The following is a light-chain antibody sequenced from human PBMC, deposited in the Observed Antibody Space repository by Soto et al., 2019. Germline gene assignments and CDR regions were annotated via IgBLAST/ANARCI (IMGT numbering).Light chain of an antibody. Sequence: QSALTQPPSASGTPGQRVTISCSGSSSNIGSNTVNWYQQLPGTAPKLLIYSNNQRPSGVPGRFSGSKSGTSASLAISGLQSEDEADYNCAAWDDSLNGYVSGTGTKVPV. CDR1: SSNIGSNT. V-gene: IGLV1-44*01. J-gene: IGLJ1*01. CDR3: AAWDDSLNGYV. CDR2: SNN.